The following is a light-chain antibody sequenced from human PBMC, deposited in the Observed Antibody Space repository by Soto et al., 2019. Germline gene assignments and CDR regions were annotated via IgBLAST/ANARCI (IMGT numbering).Light chain of an antibody. Sequence: ESVFSQSPAAPSFSPGQRSTLSCRASQSVSNSLAWYQQKPGQPPRLLIYDVSNRATGIPARFSGSGSGTDFTLTITSLEPEDFAVYFCHQRYNWPRVTFGQGTRLEI. J-gene: IGKJ5*01. CDR2: DVS. V-gene: IGKV3-11*01. CDR1: QSVSNS. CDR3: HQRYNWPRVT.